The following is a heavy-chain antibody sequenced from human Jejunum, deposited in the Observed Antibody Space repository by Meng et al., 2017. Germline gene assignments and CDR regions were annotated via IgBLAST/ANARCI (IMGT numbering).Heavy chain of an antibody. CDR2: ISWGSTDK. J-gene: IGHJ3*02. D-gene: IGHD1-26*01. V-gene: IGHV3-21*06. Sequence: GGSLRLSCAASGFTFRTSCMDWVRQAPGKGLEWVASISWGSTDKYYADSVKGRFFISRDDVDNSLYLQMNSLRDDDTAMYYCAKSAGSGSYAFETWGQGAMVTVSS. CDR1: GFTFRTSC. CDR3: AKSAGSGSYAFET.